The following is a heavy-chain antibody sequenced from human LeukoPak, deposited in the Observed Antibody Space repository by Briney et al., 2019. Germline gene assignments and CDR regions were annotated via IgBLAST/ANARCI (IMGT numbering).Heavy chain of an antibody. CDR3: ARDSSLIIVGATSWFDP. CDR1: GYTFTGYY. CDR2: INPNSGGT. J-gene: IGHJ5*02. V-gene: IGHV1-2*02. Sequence: GASVKVSCKASGYTFTGYYMHWVRQAPGQGLEWMGWINPNSGGTNYAQKFQGRVTMTRDTSISTAYMELSRLRSDDTAVYYCARDSSLIIVGATSWFDPWGQGTLVTVSS. D-gene: IGHD1-26*01.